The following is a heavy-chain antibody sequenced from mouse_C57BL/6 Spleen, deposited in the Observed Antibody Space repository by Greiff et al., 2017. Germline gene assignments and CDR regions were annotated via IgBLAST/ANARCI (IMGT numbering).Heavy chain of an antibody. V-gene: IGHV1-61*01. CDR2: IYPSDSET. J-gene: IGHJ2*01. Sequence: QVQLQQPGAELVRPGSSVKLSCKASGYTFTSYWMDWVKQRPGQGLEWIGNIYPSDSETHYNQKFKDKATLTVDKSSSTAYMQLSSLTSEDSAVYYCARDYSNSLDYWGQGTTLTVSS. D-gene: IGHD2-5*01. CDR3: ARDYSNSLDY. CDR1: GYTFTSYW.